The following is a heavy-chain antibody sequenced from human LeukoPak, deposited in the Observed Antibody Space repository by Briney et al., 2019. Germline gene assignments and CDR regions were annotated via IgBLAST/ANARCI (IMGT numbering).Heavy chain of an antibody. CDR1: GFTFSSYC. Sequence: GGSLRLSCAASGFTFSSYCMHWVRQAPGKGLEGVAVIWYDGSNKYYADSVKGRFTISRDNSKNTLYLQMNSLRAEDTAVYYCAREEYYYYGMDVWGQGTTVTVSS. CDR3: AREEYYYYGMDV. J-gene: IGHJ6*02. V-gene: IGHV3-33*01. CDR2: IWYDGSNK.